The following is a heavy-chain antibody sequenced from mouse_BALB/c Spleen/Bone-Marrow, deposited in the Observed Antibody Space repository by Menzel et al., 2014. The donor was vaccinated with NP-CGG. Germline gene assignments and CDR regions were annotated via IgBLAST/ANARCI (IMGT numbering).Heavy chain of an antibody. CDR2: MNPRKGNT. Sequence: VQLKESGAELVKPGASVKLSCTASGFNIKDTYMHWVKQRPEQGLEWMGRMNPRKGNTKYNPKFQGKATITADTSSNTAYLQLSSLTSEDTAVYYCASYYYGRYFDVWGAGTTVTVSS. D-gene: IGHD1-1*01. V-gene: IGHV14-3*02. CDR3: ASYYYGRYFDV. CDR1: GFNIKDTY. J-gene: IGHJ1*01.